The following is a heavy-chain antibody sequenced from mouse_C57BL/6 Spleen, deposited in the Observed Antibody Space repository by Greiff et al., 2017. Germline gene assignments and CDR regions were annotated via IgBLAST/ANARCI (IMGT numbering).Heavy chain of an antibody. V-gene: IGHV1-85*01. CDR2: IYPRDGST. Sequence: QVQLQQSGPELVKPGASVKLSCKASGYTFTSYDINWVKQRPGQGLEWIGWIYPRDGSTKYNEKFKGKATLTVDTSSSTAYMELHSLTSEDSAVYFCARRNYYSNYGGFAYWGQGTLVTVSA. D-gene: IGHD2-5*01. J-gene: IGHJ3*01. CDR3: ARRNYYSNYGGFAY. CDR1: GYTFTSYD.